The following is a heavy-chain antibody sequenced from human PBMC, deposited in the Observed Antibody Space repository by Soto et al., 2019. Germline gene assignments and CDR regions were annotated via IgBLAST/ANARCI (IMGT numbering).Heavy chain of an antibody. J-gene: IGHJ4*02. V-gene: IGHV3-30-3*01. CDR2: ISYDGSNK. CDR3: ARDPAAQWLVYYFDY. D-gene: IGHD6-19*01. Sequence: GGSLRLSCAASGFTFSSYAMHWVRQAPGKGLEWVAVISYDGSNKYYADSVKGRFTISRDNSKNTLYLQMNSLRAEDTAVYYCARDPAAQWLVYYFDYWGQGTLVTVSS. CDR1: GFTFSSYA.